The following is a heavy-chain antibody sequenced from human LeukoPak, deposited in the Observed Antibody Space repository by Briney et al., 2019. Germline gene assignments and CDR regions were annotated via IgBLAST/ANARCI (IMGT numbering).Heavy chain of an antibody. Sequence: PSETLSLTCAVYGGSFSGYYWSWIRQPPGKGLEWIGEINHSGSTNYNPSLKSRVTISVDTSKNQFSLKLSSVTAADTAVYYCASSGATSLAVAGHFDYWGQGTLVTVSS. J-gene: IGHJ4*02. V-gene: IGHV4-34*01. CDR2: INHSGST. CDR3: ASSGATSLAVAGHFDY. D-gene: IGHD6-19*01. CDR1: GGSFSGYY.